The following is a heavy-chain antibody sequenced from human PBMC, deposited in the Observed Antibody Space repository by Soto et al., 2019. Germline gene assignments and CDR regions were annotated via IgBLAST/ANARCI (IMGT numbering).Heavy chain of an antibody. D-gene: IGHD3-3*01. CDR1: GFTFSSYG. CDR2: IWYDGSNK. Sequence: PGGSLRLSCAASGFTFSSYGMHWVRQAPGKGLEWVAVIWYDGSNKYYADSVKGRFTISRDNSKNTLYLQMNSLRAEDTRVYYCARGLYYDFSSGVGGMEVWGQGTTVTVSS. J-gene: IGHJ6*02. CDR3: ARGLYYDFSSGVGGMEV. V-gene: IGHV3-33*01.